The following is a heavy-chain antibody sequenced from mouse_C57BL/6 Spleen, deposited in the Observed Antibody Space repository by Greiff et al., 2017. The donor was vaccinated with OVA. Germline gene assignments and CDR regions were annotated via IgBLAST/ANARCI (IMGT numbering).Heavy chain of an antibody. CDR1: GFTFSDYG. Sequence: DVMLVESGGGLVKPGGSLKLSCAASGFTFSDYGMHWVRQAPEKGLEWVAYISSGSSTIYYADTVKGRFTISRDNAKNTLFLQMTSLRSEDTAMYYCSRPLYGNWYCDVWGTGTTVTVSS. V-gene: IGHV5-17*01. D-gene: IGHD2-1*01. CDR3: SRPLYGNWYCDV. CDR2: ISSGSSTI. J-gene: IGHJ1*03.